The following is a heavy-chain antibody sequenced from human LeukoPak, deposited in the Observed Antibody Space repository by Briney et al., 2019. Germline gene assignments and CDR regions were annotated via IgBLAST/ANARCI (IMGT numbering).Heavy chain of an antibody. D-gene: IGHD2-2*01. CDR1: GGSISSYY. V-gene: IGHV4-4*07. CDR2: IYTSGST. J-gene: IGHJ5*02. CDR3: AREVLGYCSSTSCPSGVSGWFDP. Sequence: SETLSLTCTVSGGSISSYYWSWIRQPAGEGLEWIGRIYTSGSTNYNPSLKSRVTMSVDTSKNQFCLKLSSVTAADTAVYYWAREVLGYCSSTSCPSGVSGWFDPLGQGTLVTVSS.